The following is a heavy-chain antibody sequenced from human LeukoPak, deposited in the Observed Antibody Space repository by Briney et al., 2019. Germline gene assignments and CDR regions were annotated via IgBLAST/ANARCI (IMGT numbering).Heavy chain of an antibody. CDR1: ADSVSSNSAA. J-gene: IGHJ4*02. D-gene: IGHD3-10*01. V-gene: IGHV6-1*01. CDR3: ASLGSGSPLHDY. Sequence: SQTLSLTCAISADSVSSNSAAWNWIRQSPSRGLQWLERTYHRSKWYNDYAVSVKSRITINPETSKNQFALQLNSVTPDDTAVYYCASLGSGSPLHDYWGQGTLVTVSS. CDR2: TYHRSKWYN.